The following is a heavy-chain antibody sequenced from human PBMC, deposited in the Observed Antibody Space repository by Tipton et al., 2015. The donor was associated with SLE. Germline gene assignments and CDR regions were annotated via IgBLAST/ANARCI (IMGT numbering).Heavy chain of an antibody. V-gene: IGHV4-59*07. J-gene: IGHJ3*02. CDR2: IYHLGST. Sequence: GLVKPSDTLSLTCTVSGAFITNYYWSWIRQPPGKGLEWIGTIYHLGSTDYNPSLKSRVTMAVDTSKNRFFLNLTSVTAADTAVYYCARGGDIYFYDGSGYRSDFDIWGQGTKVTVSS. CDR1: GAFITNYY. D-gene: IGHD3-22*01. CDR3: ARGGDIYFYDGSGYRSDFDI.